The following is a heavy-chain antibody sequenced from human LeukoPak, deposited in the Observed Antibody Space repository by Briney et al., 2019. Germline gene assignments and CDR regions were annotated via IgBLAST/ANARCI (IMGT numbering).Heavy chain of an antibody. CDR2: IYYSGST. CDR1: GGSISSYY. Sequence: PSETLSLTCTVSGGSISSYYWSWIRQPPGKGLEWIGYIYYSGSTYYNPSLKSRVTISVDTSKNQFSLKLSSVTAADTAVYYCARDRDGYNKIDYWGQGTLVTVSS. V-gene: IGHV4-59*06. J-gene: IGHJ4*02. D-gene: IGHD5-24*01. CDR3: ARDRDGYNKIDY.